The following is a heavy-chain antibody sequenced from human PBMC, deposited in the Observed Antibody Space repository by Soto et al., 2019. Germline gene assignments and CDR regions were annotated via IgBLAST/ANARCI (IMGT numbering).Heavy chain of an antibody. Sequence: ASVKVSCKASGYTFTSYGISWVRQAPGQGLEWMGWISAYNGNTNYAQKLQGRVTMTTDTSTSTAYMELRSLRSDDTAVYYCAIVRSGSGWYRVDYYYYGMDVWGQGTTVTVSS. D-gene: IGHD6-19*01. CDR3: AIVRSGSGWYRVDYYYYGMDV. CDR2: ISAYNGNT. CDR1: GYTFTSYG. J-gene: IGHJ6*02. V-gene: IGHV1-18*01.